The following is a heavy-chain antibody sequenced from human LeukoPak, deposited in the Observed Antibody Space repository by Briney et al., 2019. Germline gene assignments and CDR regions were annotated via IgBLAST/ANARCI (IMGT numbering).Heavy chain of an antibody. Sequence: XXNSGNTGYAQKFQGRVTMTRNTSIITAYMELSSLRSEDTAVYYCARGRGTLIAAAGTSFDPWGQGTLVTVSS. CDR2: XXNSGNT. D-gene: IGHD6-13*01. V-gene: IGHV1-8*01. J-gene: IGHJ5*02. CDR3: ARGRGTLIAAAGTSFDP.